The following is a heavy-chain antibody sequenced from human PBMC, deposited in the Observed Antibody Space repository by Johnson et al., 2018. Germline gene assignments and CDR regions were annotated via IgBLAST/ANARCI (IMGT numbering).Heavy chain of an antibody. D-gene: IGHD3-9*01. Sequence: QVQLQESGPGLVKPSETLSLTCGVSGASISSSNWWSWVRQSPGKGLEWIGEVYHSGSTNYNPSLQSRVTISVDESKNQFSLKLKSVTAADTAVYYCARDNEFQFDSRGSVGLALDIWGQGTM. J-gene: IGHJ3*02. CDR1: GASISSSNW. CDR3: ARDNEFQFDSRGSVGLALDI. CDR2: VYHSGST. V-gene: IGHV4-4*02.